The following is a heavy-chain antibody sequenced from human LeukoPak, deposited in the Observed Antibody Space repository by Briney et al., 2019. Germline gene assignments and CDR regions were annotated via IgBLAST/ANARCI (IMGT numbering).Heavy chain of an antibody. V-gene: IGHV3-23*01. CDR1: GFTFSSYA. CDR3: AKDSSASFYCGGGTCYSNY. CDR2: ISDGGGST. J-gene: IGHJ4*02. Sequence: TGGSLRLSCAASGFTFSSYAMSWVRQAPGKGLEWVSAISDGGGSTYYADSVKGRFTISRDNSKNTLYLQMNSLRTEDTAVYYCAKDSSASFYCGGGTCYSNYWGQGTLVTVSS. D-gene: IGHD2-15*01.